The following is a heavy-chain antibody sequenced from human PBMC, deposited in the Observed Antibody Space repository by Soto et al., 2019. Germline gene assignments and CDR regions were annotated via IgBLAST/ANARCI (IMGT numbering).Heavy chain of an antibody. V-gene: IGHV4-39*01. CDR1: GGSIKNTNYH. D-gene: IGHD2-15*01. CDR3: FGVPAATPDY. Sequence: SETLSLTCSVSGGSIKNTNYHWGWIRQPPGKGLEWIGTLYYRGATDYNPSLKSRVTISVDTSKNQLSLNLSSVTATDTAVYYCFGVPAATPDYWGQGTLVTVSS. J-gene: IGHJ4*01. CDR2: LYYRGAT.